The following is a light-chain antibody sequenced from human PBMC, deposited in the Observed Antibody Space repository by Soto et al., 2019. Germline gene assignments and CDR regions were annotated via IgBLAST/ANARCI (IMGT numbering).Light chain of an antibody. CDR2: WAS. Sequence: DIVMTQSPDSLAVSLGERATINCNSSQSVLYSSNKKNYLAWYQQKPGQPPKLLIYWASTRESGIPDRFSGSGSGTDFTLTISSLQAEDVAVYYCQQYYTTPPYTFGQGTKLEIK. J-gene: IGKJ2*01. CDR1: QSVLYSSNKKNY. CDR3: QQYYTTPPYT. V-gene: IGKV4-1*01.